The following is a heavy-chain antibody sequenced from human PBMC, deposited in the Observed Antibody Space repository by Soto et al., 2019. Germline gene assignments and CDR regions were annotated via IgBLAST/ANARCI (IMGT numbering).Heavy chain of an antibody. CDR1: GFTLSNYG. Sequence: EVQVLESGGGLVQPGGSLRLSCAASGFTLSNYGMTWVRQAPGKGLEWVSGMSREGGVTDYTDSVKGRFTISRDISKNTLYLQMNSLRAEDTAVYYCAKIDKFNPQSSGWANRFDYWGQGTLVTVSS. CDR2: MSREGGVT. CDR3: AKIDKFNPQSSGWANRFDY. D-gene: IGHD6-19*01. V-gene: IGHV3-23*01. J-gene: IGHJ4*02.